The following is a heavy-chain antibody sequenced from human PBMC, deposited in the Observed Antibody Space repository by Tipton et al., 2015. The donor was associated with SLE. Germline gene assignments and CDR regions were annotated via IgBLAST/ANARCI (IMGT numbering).Heavy chain of an antibody. Sequence: GSLRLSCTVSGGSISTYYWNWIRQPPGKGLEWIGSIFHSGSTFYNPSLQSRVTISVDTSKNQFSLKLSSVTAADTAVYYCARDRGVYWYFDLWGRGTLVTVSS. J-gene: IGHJ2*01. V-gene: IGHV4-38-2*02. CDR1: GGSISTYY. CDR2: IFHSGST. D-gene: IGHD2-8*01. CDR3: ARDRGVYWYFDL.